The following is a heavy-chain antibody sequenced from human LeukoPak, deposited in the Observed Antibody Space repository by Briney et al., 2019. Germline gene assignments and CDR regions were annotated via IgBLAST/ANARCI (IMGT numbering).Heavy chain of an antibody. J-gene: IGHJ3*02. CDR1: GFTISSNY. V-gene: IGHV3-53*04. CDR2: IYSGGST. Sequence: GGSLRLSCAASGFTISSNYMSWVRQAPGKGLEWVSVIYSGGSTYYADSVKGRFTISRHNSKNTLYLQMNSLRAEDTAVYYCAREGSSWSRDAFDIWGQGTMVTVSS. CDR3: AREGSSWSRDAFDI. D-gene: IGHD6-13*01.